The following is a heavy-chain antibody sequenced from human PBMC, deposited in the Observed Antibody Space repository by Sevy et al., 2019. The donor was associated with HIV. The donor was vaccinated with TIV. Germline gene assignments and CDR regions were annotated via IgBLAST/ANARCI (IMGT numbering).Heavy chain of an antibody. J-gene: IGHJ6*02. CDR1: GYTFTGYY. D-gene: IGHD4-4*01. Sequence: ASVKVSCKASGYTFTGYYMHWVRQAPGQGLEWMGRINPNSGGTNYAQKFQGRVTMTRDMSISTAYMELSRLRSDDTAVYYCARNDYSNYDHGMDVWGQGTTVTVSS. CDR3: ARNDYSNYDHGMDV. CDR2: INPNSGGT. V-gene: IGHV1-2*06.